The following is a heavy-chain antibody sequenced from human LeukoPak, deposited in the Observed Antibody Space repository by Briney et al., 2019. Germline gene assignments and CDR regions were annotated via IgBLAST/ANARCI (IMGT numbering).Heavy chain of an antibody. V-gene: IGHV3-23*01. Sequence: PGGSLRLSCAASGFTFSSYAMSWVRQTPVKGLEWVSVISGSGGSTYYADSVKGRFTISRVNSKNTLYLQMNSLRAEDTAVYYCARDGHRRYYYDSSGREHAFDIWGQGTMVTVSS. J-gene: IGHJ3*02. D-gene: IGHD3-22*01. CDR3: ARDGHRRYYYDSSGREHAFDI. CDR2: ISGSGGST. CDR1: GFTFSSYA.